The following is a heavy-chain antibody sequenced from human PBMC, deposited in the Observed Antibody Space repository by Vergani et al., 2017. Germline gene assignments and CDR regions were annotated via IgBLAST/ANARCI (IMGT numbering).Heavy chain of an antibody. V-gene: IGHV3-30*02. CDR1: GFTFSSYG. CDR3: AKDSGYGGGDCYYDAFDM. CDR2: IRYDGSNK. J-gene: IGHJ3*02. D-gene: IGHD2-21*02. Sequence: QVHLVESGGGVVQPGGSLRLSCAASGFTFSSYGMHWVRQAPGKGLEWVAFIRYDGSNKYYADSVKGRFTFSRDNSRNTLYLQMNSLRAEDTAVYYCAKDSGYGGGDCYYDAFDMWGQGTMVTVSS.